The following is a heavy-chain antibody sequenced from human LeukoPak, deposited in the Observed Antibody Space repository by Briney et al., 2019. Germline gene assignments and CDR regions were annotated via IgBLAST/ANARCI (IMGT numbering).Heavy chain of an antibody. J-gene: IGHJ4*02. CDR2: IYYSGTT. CDR3: AREEYSSSSFDY. D-gene: IGHD6-6*01. V-gene: IGHV4-38-2*02. Sequence: SETLSLTCTVSGYSISSGYYWGWIRQPPGKGLEWIGSIYYSGTTYYNPSLKSRVSISVDTSKNQFSLKLTSVTAADTAVYYCAREEYSSSSFDYWGQGTLVTVSS. CDR1: GYSISSGYY.